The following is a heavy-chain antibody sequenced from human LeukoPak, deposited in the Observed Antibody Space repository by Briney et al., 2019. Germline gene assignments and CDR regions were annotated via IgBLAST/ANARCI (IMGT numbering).Heavy chain of an antibody. CDR3: AKRGYSSSWMAFDY. Sequence: GSLRLSCAASGFTFSGYAMSWVRQAPGKGLEWVSTITSSGGNTYYADSVKGRFTIPRDNSKNTLYLQMSSLRAEDTAVYYCAKRGYSSSWMAFDYWGQGALVTVSS. V-gene: IGHV3-23*01. D-gene: IGHD6-13*01. CDR1: GFTFSGYA. J-gene: IGHJ4*02. CDR2: ITSSGGNT.